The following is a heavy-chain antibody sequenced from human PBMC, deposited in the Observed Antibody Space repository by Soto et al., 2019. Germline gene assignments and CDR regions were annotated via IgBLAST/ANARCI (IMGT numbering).Heavy chain of an antibody. D-gene: IGHD3-22*01. Sequence: SDTLSLACTVSWGSISSYDWSWIRQPAGKGLEWIGRIYTSGSTNYNPSLKSRVTMSVDTSKNQFSLKLSSVTAADTAVYYCARDSGYSLFYYYYGMDVWGQGTTVTVSS. V-gene: IGHV4-4*07. J-gene: IGHJ6*02. CDR2: IYTSGST. CDR1: WGSISSYD. CDR3: ARDSGYSLFYYYYGMDV.